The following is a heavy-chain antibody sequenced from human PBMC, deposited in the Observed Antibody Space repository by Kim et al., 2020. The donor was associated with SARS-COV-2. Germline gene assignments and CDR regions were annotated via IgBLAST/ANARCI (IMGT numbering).Heavy chain of an antibody. D-gene: IGHD2-2*01. CDR2: LYSDVPT. J-gene: IGHJ6*01. V-gene: IGHV3-53*01. CDR1: GFTVSSNY. CDR3: ATGDVLEVPADHYYYGM. Sequence: GGSLRLSCAASGFTVSSNYMRWVRQAPGKGLEWVSGLYSDVPTSYADSAESRFTITSANSENTPYHQINNSRTEDEAVFYCATGDVLEVPADHYYYGM.